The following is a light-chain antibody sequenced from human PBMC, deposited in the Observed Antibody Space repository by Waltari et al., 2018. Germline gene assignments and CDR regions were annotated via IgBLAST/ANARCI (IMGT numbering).Light chain of an antibody. CDR2: GAS. V-gene: IGKV3-15*01. CDR3: QQYNNWPPWT. J-gene: IGKJ1*01. Sequence: ETVMTQSPATLSVSPGERATLSCRTSRTISSNLAWYHQKPGQAPRLLIYGASIRATGVPARFSGSVSGTQFTLTIHSLQSEDFAVYYCQQYNNWPPWTFGQGTKVEIK. CDR1: RTISSN.